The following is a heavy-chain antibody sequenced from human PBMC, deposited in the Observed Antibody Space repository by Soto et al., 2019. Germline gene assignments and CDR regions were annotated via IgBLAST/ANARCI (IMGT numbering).Heavy chain of an antibody. J-gene: IGHJ4*02. CDR3: SRENLWALEY. V-gene: IGHV1-18*01. D-gene: IGHD3-10*01. CDR2: ISAYNGNT. CDR1: GYTFTSSG. Sequence: QVQLVQSGAEVKKPGASVTVSFKASGYTFTSSGISWVRQAPGQGLEWMGWISAYNGNTNYAQKLQGRVTMTTDTPTSTAYMELRSLRSEDTAVYYCSRENLWALEYWGQGTLVTVSS.